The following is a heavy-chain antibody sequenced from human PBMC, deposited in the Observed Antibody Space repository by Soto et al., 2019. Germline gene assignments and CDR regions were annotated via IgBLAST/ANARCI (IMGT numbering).Heavy chain of an antibody. CDR2: LSSGGRT. Sequence: GGSLRLSCAASGFTVSANYMGWVRLAPGEGLEWVSVLSSGGRTYYPASLEGRFTISGDNSKNTVYLQMHSLRVEDTAVYYCATNNTPGGMDVWGQGTTVTVSS. D-gene: IGHD1-20*01. CDR1: GFTVSANY. V-gene: IGHV3-53*01. CDR3: ATNNTPGGMDV. J-gene: IGHJ6*02.